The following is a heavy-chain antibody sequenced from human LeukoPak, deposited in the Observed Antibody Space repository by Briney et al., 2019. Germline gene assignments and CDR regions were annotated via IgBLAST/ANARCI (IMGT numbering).Heavy chain of an antibody. J-gene: IGHJ5*02. V-gene: IGHV3-21*01. D-gene: IGHD4-17*01. CDR2: ISSRSTNI. Sequence: GGSLTLLCAGSGFTFSRYSMNWFRQAPGKALERVSSISSRSTNIFYADSVKGRITISRDNAKNSLYLQMTSLRAEDTAVYYCAREGIGDYVTNWFDPWGQGTLVTVSS. CDR3: AREGIGDYVTNWFDP. CDR1: GFTFSRYS.